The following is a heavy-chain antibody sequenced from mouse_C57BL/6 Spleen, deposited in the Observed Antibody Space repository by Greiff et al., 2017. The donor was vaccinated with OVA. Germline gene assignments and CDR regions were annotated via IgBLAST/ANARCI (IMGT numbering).Heavy chain of an antibody. CDR2: IYPSDSET. CDR3: ALGGNYELAY. Sequence: QVQLQQPGAELVRPGSSVKLSCKASGYTFTSYWMDWVKQRPGQGLEWIGNIYPSDSETHYNQKFKDKATLTVDKSASTAYMQRSSLTSEDSAVYYCALGGNYELAYWGQGTLVTVSA. D-gene: IGHD2-1*01. CDR1: GYTFTSYW. J-gene: IGHJ3*01. V-gene: IGHV1-61*01.